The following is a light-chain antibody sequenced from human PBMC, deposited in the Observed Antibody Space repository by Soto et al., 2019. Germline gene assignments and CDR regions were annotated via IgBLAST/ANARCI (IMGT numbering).Light chain of an antibody. J-gene: IGKJ4*01. CDR1: QRVSSI. CDR2: GAS. CDR3: QQYNNWPLT. V-gene: IGKV3-15*01. Sequence: EIVMTQSPATLSVSPGERATISCRASQRVSSILAWYQQKPGQAPRLLIYGASTRATGIPARFSGSGSGTEFTLTISSLQSEDFAVYYCQQYNNWPLTFGGGTKVEIK.